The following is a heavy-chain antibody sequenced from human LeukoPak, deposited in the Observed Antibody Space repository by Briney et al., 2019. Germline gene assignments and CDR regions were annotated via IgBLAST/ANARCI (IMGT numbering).Heavy chain of an antibody. CDR3: AKVGIQLAPENYYYYGMDV. Sequence: GGSLRLSCAASGFTFSSYGMHWVRQAPGKGLEWVAVISYDGSNKYYADSVKGRFTISKDNSKNTLYLQMNSLRAEDTAVYYCAKVGIQLAPENYYYYGMDVWSQGTTVTVSS. J-gene: IGHJ6*02. V-gene: IGHV3-30*18. D-gene: IGHD5-18*01. CDR1: GFTFSSYG. CDR2: ISYDGSNK.